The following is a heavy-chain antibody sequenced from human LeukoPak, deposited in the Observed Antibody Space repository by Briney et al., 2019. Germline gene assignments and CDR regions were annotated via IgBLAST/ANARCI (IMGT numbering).Heavy chain of an antibody. CDR2: IYTSGST. J-gene: IGHJ3*02. D-gene: IGHD1-14*01. CDR1: GGSISSGSYY. CDR3: ARDLGRTGAFDI. Sequence: SQTLSLTCTVSGGSISSGSYYLSWIRQPAGKGLEWIGRIYTSGSTNYNPSLKSRVTISVDTSKNQFSLKLSSVTAADTAVYYCARDLGRTGAFDIRGQGTMVTVSS. V-gene: IGHV4-61*02.